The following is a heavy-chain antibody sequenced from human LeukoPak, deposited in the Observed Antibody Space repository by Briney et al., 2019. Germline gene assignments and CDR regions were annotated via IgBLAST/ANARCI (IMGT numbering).Heavy chain of an antibody. J-gene: IGHJ4*02. D-gene: IGHD3-10*01. CDR1: GFTFSSYG. V-gene: IGHV3-30*18. CDR2: ISYDGSNK. Sequence: GGSLRLSCAASGFTFSSYGMHWVRQAPGKGLEWVAVISYDGSNKYYADSVKGRFTISRDNSENTLYLQMSSLRAEDTAVYYCAKDRYYYGNYFDYWGQGTLVTVSS. CDR3: AKDRYYYGNYFDY.